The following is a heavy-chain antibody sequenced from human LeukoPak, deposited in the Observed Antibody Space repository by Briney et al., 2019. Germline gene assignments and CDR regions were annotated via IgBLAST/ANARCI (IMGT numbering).Heavy chain of an antibody. Sequence: PSETLSLTCTVSGGSISGYYWSWIRQPPGKGLEWIGYIYYSGTTNYNPSLKSRVPISVDTSENQLSLRLSSVTAADTAVYYCARYGAAAGTWSFQHWGQGTLVTVSS. CDR3: ARYGAAAGTWSFQH. V-gene: IGHV4-59*01. J-gene: IGHJ1*01. D-gene: IGHD6-13*01. CDR1: GGSISGYY. CDR2: IYYSGTT.